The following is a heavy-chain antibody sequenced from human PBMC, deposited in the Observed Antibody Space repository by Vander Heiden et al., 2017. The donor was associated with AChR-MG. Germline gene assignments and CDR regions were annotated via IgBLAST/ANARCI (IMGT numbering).Heavy chain of an antibody. CDR1: GFTFSSYG. Sequence: QVQLVESGGGVVQPGRSLRLSCAASGFTFSSYGMHWVRQAPGKGLEWVAVIWYDGSNKYYADSVKGRFTISRDNPKNTLYLQMNSLRAEDTAVYYCARAGGSYYSNAFDIWGQGTMVTVSS. V-gene: IGHV3-33*01. J-gene: IGHJ3*02. CDR3: ARAGGSYYSNAFDI. CDR2: IWYDGSNK. D-gene: IGHD1-26*01.